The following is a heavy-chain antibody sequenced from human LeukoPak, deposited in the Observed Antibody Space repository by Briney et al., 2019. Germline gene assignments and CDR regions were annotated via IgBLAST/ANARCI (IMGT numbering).Heavy chain of an antibody. J-gene: IGHJ6*03. D-gene: IGHD2-2*01. CDR2: ISSSSSTI. V-gene: IGHV3-11*04. CDR3: ARWAQLPPAGYYMDV. CDR1: GFTFSDYY. Sequence: PGGSLRLSCAASGFTFSDYYMSWIRQAPGKGLEWVSYISSSSSTIDYADSVKGRFTISRDNAKNSLYLQMNSLRAEDTAVYYCARWAQLPPAGYYMDVWGKGTTVTVSS.